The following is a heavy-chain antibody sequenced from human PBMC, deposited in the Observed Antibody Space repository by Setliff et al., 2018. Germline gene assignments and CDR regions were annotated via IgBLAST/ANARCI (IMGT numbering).Heavy chain of an antibody. CDR3: AASHSGYFGY. J-gene: IGHJ4*02. CDR1: GFPFNIYW. V-gene: IGHV3-7*03. Sequence: LRLSCAASGFPFNIYWMSWVRQAPGKGLEWVANIKQDGSEKYYVDSVGGRFTVSRDNAQNSLFLQMNNLRAEDTAVYYCAASHSGYFGYWGQGTLVTVSS. D-gene: IGHD6-19*01. CDR2: IKQDGSEK.